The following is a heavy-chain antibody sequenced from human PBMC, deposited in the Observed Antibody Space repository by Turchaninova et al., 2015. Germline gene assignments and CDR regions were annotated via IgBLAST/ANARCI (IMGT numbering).Heavy chain of an antibody. CDR2: INHGGNT. CDR1: SGSFSDSL. V-gene: IGHV4-34*02. Sequence: HVQLQQWVAGLLTPSEPLSLTGAVYSGSFSDSLWGWIRQPPGKGPEGIGEINHGGNTIYNPSLKSRVTMSLDTSNNQFSLKLSSVTAADTAVYYCATGPDSAKTGYWGQGTLVTVSS. CDR3: ATGPDSAKTGY. J-gene: IGHJ4*02. D-gene: IGHD3-9*01.